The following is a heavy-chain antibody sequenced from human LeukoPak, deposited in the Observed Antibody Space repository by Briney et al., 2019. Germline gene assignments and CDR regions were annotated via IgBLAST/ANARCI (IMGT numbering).Heavy chain of an antibody. Sequence: SETLSLTCTVSGYSISSGYYWGWVRQPPGKGLEWIGTVYHSGSTYYNPSLRSRVTISVETSKNQFSLKVRSMTAADTAVYYCARVPGVYYDRLTGYGSGWFDPWGQGTLVTVSS. J-gene: IGHJ5*02. D-gene: IGHD3-9*01. CDR2: VYHSGST. CDR3: ARVPGVYYDRLTGYGSGWFDP. CDR1: GYSISSGYY. V-gene: IGHV4-38-2*02.